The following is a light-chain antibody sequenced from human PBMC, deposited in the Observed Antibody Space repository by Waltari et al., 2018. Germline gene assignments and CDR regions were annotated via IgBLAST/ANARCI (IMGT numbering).Light chain of an antibody. CDR2: GAS. CDR1: QSVGRS. CDR3: QHYVRLPAT. Sequence: EIVLTQSPGTLSLSPGERATLSCRASQSVGRSLAWYQQKPGQAPRLLIYGASNRANGIPDRVSGSGSGTDFSLTISRLELEDFAVYYCQHYVRLPATFGQGTKVEIK. V-gene: IGKV3-20*01. J-gene: IGKJ1*01.